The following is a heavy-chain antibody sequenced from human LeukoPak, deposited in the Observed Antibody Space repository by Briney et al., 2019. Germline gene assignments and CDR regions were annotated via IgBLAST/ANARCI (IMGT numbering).Heavy chain of an antibody. V-gene: IGHV4-34*01. D-gene: IGHD1-1*01. CDR1: GGSFSGYY. CDR2: INHSGST. CDR3: ARESRRGTVNFLDYYYYYGLDV. J-gene: IGHJ6*02. Sequence: SETLSLTCAVYGGSFSGYYWTWIRQPPGKGLEGIGEINHSGSTNYNPSLKSRVTISGDTSKKEFSLKLHSVTAADTAIYFCARESRRGTVNFLDYYYYYGLDVWGQGTTVTVSS.